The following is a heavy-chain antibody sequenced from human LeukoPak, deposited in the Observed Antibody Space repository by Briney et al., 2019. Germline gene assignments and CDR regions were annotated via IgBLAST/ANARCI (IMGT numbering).Heavy chain of an antibody. CDR1: GFTFSTYW. V-gene: IGHV3-23*01. J-gene: IGHJ4*02. D-gene: IGHD3-10*01. Sequence: GGSLRLSCAASGFTFSTYWMSWVRQAPGKGLEWVSAISGSGGSTYYADSVKGRFTISRDNSKNTLYLQMNSLRAEDTAVYYCAKDLGLKTYYYGSGSYYNARYYYFDYWGQGTLVTVSS. CDR2: ISGSGGST. CDR3: AKDLGLKTYYYGSGSYYNARYYYFDY.